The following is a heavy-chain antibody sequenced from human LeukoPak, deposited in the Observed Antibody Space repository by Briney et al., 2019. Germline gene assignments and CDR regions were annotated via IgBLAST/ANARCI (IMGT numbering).Heavy chain of an antibody. J-gene: IGHJ5*02. CDR1: GGTFSSYA. CDR3: ARVPTESTTGTTFWWFDP. CDR2: IIPILGIA. D-gene: IGHD1-1*01. V-gene: IGHV1-69*04. Sequence: SVKVSCKASGGTFSSYAISWVRRAPGQGLEWMGRIIPILGIANYAQKFQGRVTITADKSTSTAYMELSSLRSEDTAVYYCARVPTESTTGTTFWWFDPWGQGTLVTVSS.